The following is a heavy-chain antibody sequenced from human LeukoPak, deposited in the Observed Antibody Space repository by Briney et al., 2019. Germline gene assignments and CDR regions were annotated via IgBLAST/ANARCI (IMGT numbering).Heavy chain of an antibody. J-gene: IGHJ4*02. D-gene: IGHD6-13*01. CDR2: MNPNSGNT. V-gene: IGHV1-8*01. Sequence: ASVKVSCMASGYTFTSHDINWVRPATGQGLEWMGWMNPNSGNTGYAQKFQDRVTMTRNTSISTAYMELSSLESEDTAVYYCASALKRGSAGTLIDYWGQGTLVTVSS. CDR1: GYTFTSHD. CDR3: ASALKRGSAGTLIDY.